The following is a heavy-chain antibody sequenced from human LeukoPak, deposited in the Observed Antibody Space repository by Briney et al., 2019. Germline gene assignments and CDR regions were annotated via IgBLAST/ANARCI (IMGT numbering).Heavy chain of an antibody. J-gene: IGHJ5*02. CDR2: IYYSGST. Sequence: NTSETLSLTCTVSGGSISSSSYYWGWIRQPPGKGLEWIGSIYYSGSTYYNPSLKSRVTISVDTSKNQFSLKLSSVTAADTAVYYCARDCSGGSCYPSKATGSWFDPWGQGTLVTVSS. V-gene: IGHV4-39*07. D-gene: IGHD2-15*01. CDR3: ARDCSGGSCYPSKATGSWFDP. CDR1: GGSISSSSYY.